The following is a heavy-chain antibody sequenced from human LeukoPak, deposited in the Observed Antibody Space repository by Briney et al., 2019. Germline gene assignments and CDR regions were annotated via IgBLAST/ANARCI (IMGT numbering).Heavy chain of an antibody. V-gene: IGHV1-24*01. CDR2: FDPEDGET. CDR3: ATALPYYYYGMDV. Sequence: GSVNVSCKVSGYTLTELSMHWVRQAPRKGLGWMGGFDPEDGETIYAQKFQGRVTMTEDTSTDTVYMELSSLRSEDTAVYYCATALPYYYYGMDVWGQGTTVTVSS. CDR1: GYTLTELS. J-gene: IGHJ6*02.